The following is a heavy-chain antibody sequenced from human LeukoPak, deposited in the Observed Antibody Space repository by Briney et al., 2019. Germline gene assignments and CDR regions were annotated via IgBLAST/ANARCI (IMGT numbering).Heavy chain of an antibody. Sequence: GGSLRLSCAASGFTFSTYSMNWVRQAPGKGLEWVSYISSSSSTIYYADSVKGRFTISRDNAKNSLYLQMNSLRAEDTAVYYCARDCSSVRGVPSYYFDYWGQGTLVTVSS. J-gene: IGHJ4*02. CDR2: ISSSSSTI. D-gene: IGHD3-10*01. CDR1: GFTFSTYS. CDR3: ARDCSSVRGVPSYYFDY. V-gene: IGHV3-48*01.